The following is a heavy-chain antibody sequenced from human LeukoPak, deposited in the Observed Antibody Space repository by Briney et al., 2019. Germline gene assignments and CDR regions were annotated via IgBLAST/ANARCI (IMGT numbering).Heavy chain of an antibody. D-gene: IGHD3-22*01. CDR2: IRYDGSNK. Sequence: PGGSLRLSCAASGFTFSSYGMHWVRQAPGKGLEWVAFIRYDGSNKHYADSVKGRFTISRDNSKNTLYLQMNSLRAEDTAVYYCAKEPYDSSGYSWFDPWGQGTLVNVSS. CDR3: AKEPYDSSGYSWFDP. CDR1: GFTFSSYG. J-gene: IGHJ5*02. V-gene: IGHV3-30*02.